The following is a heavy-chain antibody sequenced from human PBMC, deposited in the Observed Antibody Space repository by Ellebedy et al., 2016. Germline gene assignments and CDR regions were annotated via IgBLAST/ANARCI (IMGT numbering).Heavy chain of an antibody. CDR2: IWNDGSNK. Sequence: GESLKISCAASGFTFSNFGMHWVRQAPGKGLEWVAVIWNDGSNKNYLDSVRGRFTVTRDNYKNTLYLQMRSLRVEDTAVYYCARDPGAWSGFTMDYWGQGTLLIVSS. J-gene: IGHJ4*02. CDR3: ARDPGAWSGFTMDY. V-gene: IGHV3-33*01. CDR1: GFTFSNFG. D-gene: IGHD3-3*01.